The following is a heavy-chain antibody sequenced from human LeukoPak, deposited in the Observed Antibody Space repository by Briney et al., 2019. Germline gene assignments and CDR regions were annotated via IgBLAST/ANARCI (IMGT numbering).Heavy chain of an antibody. CDR1: GFTFSSYA. D-gene: IGHD2-21*02. CDR3: AKRDRPCSGDCSAPYYFDY. CDR2: ISSSGANA. J-gene: IGHJ4*02. Sequence: GGSLRLSCAASGFTFSSYAMSWVRQAPGKGLEWVSSISSSGANAYYADSVKGRFTISRDNSKNTLYLQMSSLRVEDTAVYYCAKRDRPCSGDCSAPYYFDYWGQGTLVTVSS. V-gene: IGHV3-23*01.